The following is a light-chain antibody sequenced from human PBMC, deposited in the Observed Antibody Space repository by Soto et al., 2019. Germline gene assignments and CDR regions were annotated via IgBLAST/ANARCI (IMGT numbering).Light chain of an antibody. J-gene: IGLJ3*02. CDR2: EVS. CDR1: SSDVGGYNY. Sequence: QSALTQPASVSGSPGQSITISCTGTSSDVGGYNYVSWYQQHPGKAPKLMIYEVSNRPSGVSNRFSGSKSGNTASLTIFGLQAEDEADYYCSSYTSSSTLPNWVFGGGTKLTVL. V-gene: IGLV2-14*01. CDR3: SSYTSSSTLPNWV.